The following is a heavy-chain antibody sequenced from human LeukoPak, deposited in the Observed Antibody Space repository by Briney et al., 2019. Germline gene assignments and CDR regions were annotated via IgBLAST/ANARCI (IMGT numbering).Heavy chain of an antibody. CDR1: RFTFSSYW. V-gene: IGHV3-7*01. CDR3: ARKWINQLPFDY. J-gene: IGHJ4*02. D-gene: IGHD2-2*01. CDR2: IKQDGSEK. Sequence: PGGSLRLSCAASRFTFSSYWMSWVRQAPGKGLEWVANIKQDGSEKYYVDSVKGRFTISRDNAKNSLYLQMNSLRAEDTAVYYCARKWINQLPFDYWGQGTLVTVSS.